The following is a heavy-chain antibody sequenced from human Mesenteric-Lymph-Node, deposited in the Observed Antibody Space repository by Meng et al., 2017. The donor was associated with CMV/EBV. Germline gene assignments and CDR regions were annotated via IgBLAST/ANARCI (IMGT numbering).Heavy chain of an antibody. CDR3: ARDGPPRNYDFWCGYFED. J-gene: IGHJ4*02. Sequence: GESLKISCATSGFTFSSYPMHWVRQAPGKGLEWVAVISYDGSTKYYADSVKGRFTISRDNSKSTLALQMSSLRAEDTAVYYCARDGPPRNYDFWCGYFEDWGQGTLVTVSS. CDR2: ISYDGSTK. CDR1: GFTFSSYP. D-gene: IGHD3-3*01. V-gene: IGHV3-30*04.